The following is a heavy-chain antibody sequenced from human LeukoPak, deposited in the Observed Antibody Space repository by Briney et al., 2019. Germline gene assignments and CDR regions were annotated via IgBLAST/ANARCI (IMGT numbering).Heavy chain of an antibody. CDR2: IYYSGST. D-gene: IGHD2-8*02. CDR1: GGSISSYY. CDR3: ARLPTDLLAFDY. J-gene: IGHJ4*02. V-gene: IGHV4-39*01. Sequence: PSETLSLTCTVSGGSISSYYWGWIRQPLGKGLEWIASIYYSGSTYYNPSLKSRVTISVDTSKNQFSLRLSSVTAADTAVYYCARLPTDLLAFDYWGQGTLVTVSS.